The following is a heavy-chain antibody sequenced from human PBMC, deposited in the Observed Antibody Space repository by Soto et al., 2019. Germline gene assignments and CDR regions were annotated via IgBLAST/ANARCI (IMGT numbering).Heavy chain of an antibody. CDR3: ARDVDTAMVTVGGVLGY. J-gene: IGHJ4*02. CDR1: GFTFSSYG. D-gene: IGHD5-18*01. V-gene: IGHV3-33*01. CDR2: IWYDGSNK. Sequence: GGSLRLSCAASGFTFSSYGMHWVRQAPGKGLEWVAVIWYDGSNKYYADSVKGRFTISRDNSKNTLYLQMNSLRAEDTAVYYCARDVDTAMVTVGGVLGYWGQGTLVTVSS.